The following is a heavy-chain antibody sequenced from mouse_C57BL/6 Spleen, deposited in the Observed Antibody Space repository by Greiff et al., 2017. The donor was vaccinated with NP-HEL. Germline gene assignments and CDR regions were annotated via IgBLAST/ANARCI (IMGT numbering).Heavy chain of an antibody. CDR1: GYTFTDYY. Sequence: QVQLQQSGAELVRPGASVKLSCKASGYTFTDYYINWVKQRPGQGLEWIARIYPGSGNTYYNEKFKGKATLTAEKSSSTAYMQLSSLTSEDSAVYFCARGTVVAGDYFDYWGQGTTLTVSS. CDR3: ARGTVVAGDYFDY. J-gene: IGHJ2*01. D-gene: IGHD1-1*01. CDR2: IYPGSGNT. V-gene: IGHV1-76*01.